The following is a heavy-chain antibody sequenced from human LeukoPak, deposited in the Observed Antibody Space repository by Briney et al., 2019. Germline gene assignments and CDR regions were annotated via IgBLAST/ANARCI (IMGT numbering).Heavy chain of an antibody. CDR1: GFIFNNYG. J-gene: IGHJ4*02. CDR3: ARDPGGY. CDR2: ISYDGSNK. D-gene: IGHD3-10*01. Sequence: PGGSLRLSCAASGFIFNNYGMHWVRQAPGKGLEWVAVISYDGSNKYYADSVKGRFTISRDNSKNTLYLQMNSLRAEDTAVYYCARDPGGYWGQGTLVTVSS. V-gene: IGHV3-30*19.